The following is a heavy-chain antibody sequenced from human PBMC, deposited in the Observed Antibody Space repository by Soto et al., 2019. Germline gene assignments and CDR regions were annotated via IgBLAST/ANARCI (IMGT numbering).Heavy chain of an antibody. CDR1: GYTLTNYY. V-gene: IGHV1-46*01. D-gene: IGHD6-19*01. CDR2: INPSGGST. J-gene: IGHJ6*02. CDR3: ARLGKSSDWRLGGDGLDL. Sequence: QVQLVQSGAEVKKPGASVRLSCKASGYTLTNYYLHWVRQAPGQGLEWMAMINPSGGSTRFAQKFRGRVTLTSDTSTSTVNMELSGLTSEDTAVHYCARLGKSSDWRLGGDGLDLWGQGTTVTVSS.